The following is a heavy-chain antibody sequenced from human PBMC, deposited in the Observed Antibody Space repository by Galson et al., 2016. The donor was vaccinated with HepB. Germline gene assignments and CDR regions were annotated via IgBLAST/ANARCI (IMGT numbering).Heavy chain of an antibody. Sequence: SLRLSCAASGFSFRNYAMHWVRQAPGKGLEWVAVMSYDGRRIYYADSVKGRLTISRDNSKNTLFLQMSSLRPDDTAVYYCARVRWLEPLDYWGQGTLVTVSS. D-gene: IGHD6-19*01. J-gene: IGHJ4*02. CDR1: GFSFRNYA. CDR2: MSYDGRRI. V-gene: IGHV3-30*04. CDR3: ARVRWLEPLDY.